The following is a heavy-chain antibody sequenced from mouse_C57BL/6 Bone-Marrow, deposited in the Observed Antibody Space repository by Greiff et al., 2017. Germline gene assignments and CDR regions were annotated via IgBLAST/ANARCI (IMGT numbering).Heavy chain of an antibody. Sequence: QVQLKQSGAELMKPGASVQLSCKASGYTFTGYWIEWVKQRPGHGLEWIGEILPGSGSTNYNEKFKGKATFTADTSSNTAYMQLSSLTTEYSAICYCARPRYYDSSPGFAYWGQGTLVTVSA. J-gene: IGHJ3*01. CDR1: GYTFTGYW. D-gene: IGHD1-1*01. V-gene: IGHV1-9*01. CDR3: ARPRYYDSSPGFAY. CDR2: ILPGSGST.